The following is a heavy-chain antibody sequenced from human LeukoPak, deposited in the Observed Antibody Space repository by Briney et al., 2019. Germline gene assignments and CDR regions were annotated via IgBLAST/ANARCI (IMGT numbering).Heavy chain of an antibody. CDR2: INPNSGGT. CDR3: AREAPRTGTTWDY. V-gene: IGHV1-2*06. J-gene: IGHJ4*02. D-gene: IGHD1-7*01. Sequence: GASVKVSYKASGYTFTSYYMHWVRQAPGQGLEWMGRINPNSGGTNYAQKFQGRVTMTRDTSISAAYMELSRLTSDDTALYYCAREAPRTGTTWDYWGQGTLVTVSS. CDR1: GYTFTSYY.